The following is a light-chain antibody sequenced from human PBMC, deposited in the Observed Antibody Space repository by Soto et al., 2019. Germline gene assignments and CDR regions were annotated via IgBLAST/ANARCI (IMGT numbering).Light chain of an antibody. J-gene: IGKJ5*01. CDR3: QQYNNWPPSIT. CDR1: QSVSIH. CDR2: DTS. Sequence: TVMKQSPGTLSVSLGARATIYCRASQSVSIHLAWYQQKPGQAPRLLIYDTSTRATGIPARFSGSGSGTEFTLTISSLQSEDFAVYYCQQYNNWPPSITFGQGTRLEIK. V-gene: IGKV3-15*01.